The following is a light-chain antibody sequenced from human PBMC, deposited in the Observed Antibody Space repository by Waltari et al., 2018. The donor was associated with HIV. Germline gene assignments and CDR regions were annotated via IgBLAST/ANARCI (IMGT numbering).Light chain of an antibody. CDR2: RAS. CDR1: QSISTW. V-gene: IGKV1-5*03. CDR3: QQYSSYLT. J-gene: IGKJ2*01. Sequence: DIQMTQSPSTLSASLGHRVTITCRASQSISTWLAWYQRKPGKAPKLLIYRASTLQKGVPSRFSGTGSGTEFTLTITNLQPDDFATYYCQQYSSYLTFGPGTKLEIK.